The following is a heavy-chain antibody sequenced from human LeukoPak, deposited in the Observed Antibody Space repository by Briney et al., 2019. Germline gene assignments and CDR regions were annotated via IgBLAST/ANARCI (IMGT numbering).Heavy chain of an antibody. Sequence: SETLSLTCTLSGGSISSYYWGWIRQPPGKGLEWIGYIFYSGSTNYNPSLKSRVTISVDTSKNQFSLKLSSVTAADTAVYYCARGEWDLLFDYWGQGTLVTVSS. J-gene: IGHJ4*02. CDR2: IFYSGST. D-gene: IGHD1-26*01. V-gene: IGHV4-59*01. CDR3: ARGEWDLLFDY. CDR1: GGSISSYY.